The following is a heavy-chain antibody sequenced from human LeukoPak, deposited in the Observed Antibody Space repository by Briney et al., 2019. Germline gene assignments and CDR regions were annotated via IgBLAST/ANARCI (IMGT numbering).Heavy chain of an antibody. V-gene: IGHV1-46*01. D-gene: IGHD2-15*01. CDR1: GYTFTSYG. CDR3: ARARYCSGGSCSPPDY. CDR2: INPSGGST. Sequence: ASVKVSCKASGYTFTSYGISWVRQAPGQGLEWMGIINPSGGSTSYAQKFQGRVTMTRDTSTSTVYMELSSLRSEDTAVYYCARARYCSGGSCSPPDYWGQGTLVTVSS. J-gene: IGHJ4*02.